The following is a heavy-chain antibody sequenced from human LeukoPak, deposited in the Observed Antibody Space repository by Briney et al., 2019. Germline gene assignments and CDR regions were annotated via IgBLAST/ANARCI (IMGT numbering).Heavy chain of an antibody. V-gene: IGHV3-9*01. Sequence: HAGGSLRLSCAASGFTFDDYAMPWVRQAPGKGLEWVSGIIWNSDSIGYADSVKGRFTISRDNAKNSLYLQMNSLRAGDTALYYCAKDISVGATPYYFDYWGQGTLVTVSS. CDR1: GFTFDDYA. D-gene: IGHD1-26*01. J-gene: IGHJ4*02. CDR3: AKDISVGATPYYFDY. CDR2: IIWNSDSI.